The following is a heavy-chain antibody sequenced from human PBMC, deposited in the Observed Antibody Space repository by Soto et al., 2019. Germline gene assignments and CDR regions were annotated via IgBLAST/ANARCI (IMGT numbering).Heavy chain of an antibody. CDR3: AKDYLVVPAATIP. CDR2: ISYDGSNK. Sequence: PGGSLRLSCAASGFTFSSYGMHWVRQAPGKGLEWVAVISYDGSNKYYADSVKGRFTISRDNSKNTLYLQMNSLRAEDTAVYYCAKDYLVVPAATIPWGQGTLVTVSS. J-gene: IGHJ5*02. CDR1: GFTFSSYG. D-gene: IGHD2-2*01. V-gene: IGHV3-30*18.